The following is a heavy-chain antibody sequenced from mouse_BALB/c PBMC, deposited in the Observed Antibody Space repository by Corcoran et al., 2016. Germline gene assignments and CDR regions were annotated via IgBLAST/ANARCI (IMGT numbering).Heavy chain of an antibody. CDR2: IDPENGNT. CDR1: GFNIKDYC. Sequence: EVQLQQSGAELVRPGALVKLSCKASGFNIKDYCRHWVKQRPEQGLEWIGWIDPENGNTIYDSKFQGKASITADTSSNTAYLQLSSLTSEDTAVYYCARGRGRFAYWGQGTLVTVSA. J-gene: IGHJ3*01. V-gene: IGHV14-1*02. CDR3: ARGRGRFAY.